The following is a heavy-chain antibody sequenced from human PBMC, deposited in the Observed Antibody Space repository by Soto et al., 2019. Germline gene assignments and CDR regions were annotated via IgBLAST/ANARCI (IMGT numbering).Heavy chain of an antibody. Sequence: QVQLQESGPGLVKPSETLSLTCTVSGGSISSYYWSWIRQPPGKGLEWIGYIYYSGSTNYNPSLKXRXTXXVDTSKNQLSLKLSSVTAADTAVYYCARHSMIVDYWGQGTLVTVSS. V-gene: IGHV4-59*08. CDR1: GGSISSYY. D-gene: IGHD3-22*01. CDR2: IYYSGST. CDR3: ARHSMIVDY. J-gene: IGHJ4*02.